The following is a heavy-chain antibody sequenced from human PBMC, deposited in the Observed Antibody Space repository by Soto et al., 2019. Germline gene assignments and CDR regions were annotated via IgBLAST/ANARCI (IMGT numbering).Heavy chain of an antibody. D-gene: IGHD3-22*01. Sequence: GASVKVSCKASGGTFSSYAISWVRQAPGQGLEWMGGIIPIFGTANYAQKFQGRVTITADESTSTAYMELSSLRSEDTAVYYCARHLGGHYYDSSGPRYYGMDVWGQGTTVTVYS. CDR1: GGTFSSYA. CDR2: IIPIFGTA. J-gene: IGHJ6*02. V-gene: IGHV1-69*13. CDR3: ARHLGGHYYDSSGPRYYGMDV.